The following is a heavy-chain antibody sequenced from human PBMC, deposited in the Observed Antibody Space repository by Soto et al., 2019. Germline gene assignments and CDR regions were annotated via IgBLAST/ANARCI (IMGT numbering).Heavy chain of an antibody. CDR1: GFTFSSYA. Sequence: ESGGGVVQPGRSLRLSCAASGFTFSSYAMHWVRQAPGKGLEWVAVISYDGSNKYYADSVKGRFTISRDNSKNTLYLQMNSLRAEDTAVYYCARDVVVVAATISNWFDPWGQGTLVTVSS. CDR3: ARDVVVVAATISNWFDP. V-gene: IGHV3-30-3*01. CDR2: ISYDGSNK. J-gene: IGHJ5*02. D-gene: IGHD2-15*01.